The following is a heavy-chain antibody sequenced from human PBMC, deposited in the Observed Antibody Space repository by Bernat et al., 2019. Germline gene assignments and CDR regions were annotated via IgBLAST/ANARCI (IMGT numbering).Heavy chain of an antibody. CDR1: GGSISSYY. D-gene: IGHD3-16*01. CDR3: ARDSSPGGMAFDY. V-gene: IGHV4-59*01. J-gene: IGHJ4*02. Sequence: QVQLQVSGPGLVKPSETLSLTCTVSGGSISSYYWSWIRQPPGKGLEWIGYIYYSGSTNYNPSLKSRVTISVDTSKNQFSLKLSSVTAADTAVYYCARDSSPGGMAFDYWGQGTLVTVSS. CDR2: IYYSGST.